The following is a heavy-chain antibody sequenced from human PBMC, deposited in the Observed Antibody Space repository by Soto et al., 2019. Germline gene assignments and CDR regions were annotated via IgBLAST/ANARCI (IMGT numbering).Heavy chain of an antibody. CDR3: AREHYDSRSYYLDY. J-gene: IGHJ4*02. CDR1: GFTVSSNY. Sequence: EVQLVETGGGLIQPGGSLRLSCAASGFTVSSNYMTWVRQAPGKGLEWVSVIYSGGRTYYADSVKGRFTISRDNSKNTLYLQMNSLRAEDTAVYYCAREHYDSRSYYLDYWGQGTLVTVSS. V-gene: IGHV3-53*02. D-gene: IGHD3-22*01. CDR2: IYSGGRT.